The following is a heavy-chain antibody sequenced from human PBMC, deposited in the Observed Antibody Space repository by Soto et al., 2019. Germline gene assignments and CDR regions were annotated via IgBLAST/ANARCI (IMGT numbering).Heavy chain of an antibody. CDR1: GGSISSYY. Sequence: QVQLQESGPGLVKPSETLSLTCTVSGGSISSYYWSWIRQPPGKGLEWIGYIYYSGSTNYNPSLKSRVTISVDTSKNQFSRKLSSVTAADTAVYYCARGGGDGYKWGDPRGWYFDLWGRGTLVTVSS. D-gene: IGHD2-21*01. CDR2: IYYSGST. V-gene: IGHV4-59*01. J-gene: IGHJ2*01. CDR3: ARGGGDGYKWGDPRGWYFDL.